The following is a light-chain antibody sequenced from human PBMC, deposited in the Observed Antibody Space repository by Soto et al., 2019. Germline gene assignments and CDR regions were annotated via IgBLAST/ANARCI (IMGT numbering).Light chain of an antibody. V-gene: IGKV3D-15*01. CDR3: QQYKKWPPLT. J-gene: IGKJ4*01. Sequence: EIVMTQSPATLSVSPGERATLSCRASETIDRNLAWYQQKPGQAPRLLIHGASIRATGVAERFSGSGFGTEFTLTISSPQSEDGGIYYCQQYKKWPPLTFGGGTKVEFK. CDR1: ETIDRN. CDR2: GAS.